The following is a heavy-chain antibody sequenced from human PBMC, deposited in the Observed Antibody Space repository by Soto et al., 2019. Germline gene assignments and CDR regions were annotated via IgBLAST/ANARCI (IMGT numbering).Heavy chain of an antibody. CDR1: GGSISSGGYY. V-gene: IGHV4-31*03. Sequence: QVQLQESGPGLVKPSQTLSLTCTVSGGSISSGGYYWSWIRQHPGKGLEWIGYIYYSGSTYYNPSLKSRVTISVDTSKNQFSLKLSSVTAADTAVYYCARAVVVVVAATPVFGLGWFDPWGQGTLVTVSS. CDR3: ARAVVVVVAATPVFGLGWFDP. D-gene: IGHD2-15*01. CDR2: IYYSGST. J-gene: IGHJ5*02.